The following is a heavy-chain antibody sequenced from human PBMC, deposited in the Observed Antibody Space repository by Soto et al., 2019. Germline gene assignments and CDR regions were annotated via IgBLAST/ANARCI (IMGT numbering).Heavy chain of an antibody. D-gene: IGHD3-9*01. CDR2: IYYSGST. J-gene: IGHJ5*02. CDR3: ARGAIRLRYFDWSFFDP. CDR1: GGSISSYY. Sequence: SETLSLTCTVSGGSISSYYWGWIRQPPGKGLEWIGYIYYSGSTNYNPSLKSRVTISVDTSKNQFSLKLSSVTAADTAVYYCARGAIRLRYFDWSFFDPWGQGTLVTVSS. V-gene: IGHV4-59*01.